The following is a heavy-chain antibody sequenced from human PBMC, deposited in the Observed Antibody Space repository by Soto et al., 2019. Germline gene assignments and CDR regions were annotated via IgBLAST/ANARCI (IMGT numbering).Heavy chain of an antibody. J-gene: IGHJ6*02. V-gene: IGHV1-69*13. Sequence: AASVKVSCKASGGTFSSYAISWVRQAPGQGLEWMGGIIPIFGTANYAQKFQGRVTITADESTSTAYMELSSLRSEDTAVYYCARVGRLYYYGMDVWGQGPTVTVSS. D-gene: IGHD3-16*01. CDR1: GGTFSSYA. CDR2: IIPIFGTA. CDR3: ARVGRLYYYGMDV.